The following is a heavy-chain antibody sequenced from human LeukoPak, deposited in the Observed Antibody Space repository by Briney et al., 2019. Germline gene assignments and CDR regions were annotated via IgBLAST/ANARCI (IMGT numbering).Heavy chain of an antibody. CDR3: ARARDIWVISYFDY. V-gene: IGHV3-48*03. CDR1: GFTFRSYE. D-gene: IGHD3-9*01. J-gene: IGHJ4*02. Sequence: GGSLRLSCAASGFTFRSYEMNLVRQAPGKGLEGVSYISSSGSTIYYADSVKGRFTISRDNAKNSLYLQMNSLRAEDTAVYYCARARDIWVISYFDYWGQGSLVTVSS. CDR2: ISSSGSTI.